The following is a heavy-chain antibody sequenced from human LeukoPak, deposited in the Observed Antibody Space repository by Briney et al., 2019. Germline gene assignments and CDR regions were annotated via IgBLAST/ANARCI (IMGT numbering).Heavy chain of an antibody. CDR3: ARDLVSYYYGSGSYFYFDY. CDR2: INPNSGGT. CDR1: GYTFTGYY. J-gene: IGHJ4*02. Sequence: ASVKVSCKASGYTFTGYYMHWVRQAPGQGLEWMGWINPNSGGTNYAQKFQGRVTMTRDTSISTAYMELSRLRSDETAVYYCARDLVSYYYGSGSYFYFDYWGQGTLVTVSS. D-gene: IGHD3-10*01. V-gene: IGHV1-2*02.